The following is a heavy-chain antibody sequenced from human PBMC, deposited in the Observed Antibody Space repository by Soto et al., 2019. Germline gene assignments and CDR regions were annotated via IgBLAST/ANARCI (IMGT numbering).Heavy chain of an antibody. Sequence: GGSLRLSCATSGFSFSVYGMHWVRQAPGKGLEWVAVIWYDASKQFYAASVEGRFTISRDNSKAILYLQMNSLRAEHTAVYYCAAWAEGATEVHWGQGTLVTVSS. CDR1: GFSFSVYG. D-gene: IGHD2-15*01. J-gene: IGHJ4*02. CDR3: AAWAEGATEVH. CDR2: IWYDASKQ. V-gene: IGHV3-33*01.